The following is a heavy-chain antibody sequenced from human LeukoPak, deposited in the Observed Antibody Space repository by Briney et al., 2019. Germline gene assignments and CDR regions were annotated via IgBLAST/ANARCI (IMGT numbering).Heavy chain of an antibody. CDR1: GFTFSSYG. Sequence: AGGSLRLSCAASGFTFSSYGMHWVRQAPGKGLEWVAFIRYDGSNKYYADSVKGRFTISRDNSKNTLYLQMNSLRAEDTAVYYCAKYCSGGSCYSDYWGQGTLVTVSS. J-gene: IGHJ4*02. D-gene: IGHD2-15*01. CDR2: IRYDGSNK. CDR3: AKYCSGGSCYSDY. V-gene: IGHV3-30*02.